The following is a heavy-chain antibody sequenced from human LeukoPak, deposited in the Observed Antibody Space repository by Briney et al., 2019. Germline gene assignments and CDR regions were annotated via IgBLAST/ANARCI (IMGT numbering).Heavy chain of an antibody. Sequence: GGSLRLSCAASGFTFSSYWMSWVRQAPGKGLEWVANIKQDGSEKYYVDSVKGRFTISRDNAKNSLYLQMNSLRAEDTAVYYCAREGGRDYEDEGEDYWGQGTLVTVSS. CDR3: AREGGRDYEDEGEDY. D-gene: IGHD4-17*01. J-gene: IGHJ4*02. CDR2: IKQDGSEK. CDR1: GFTFSSYW. V-gene: IGHV3-7*01.